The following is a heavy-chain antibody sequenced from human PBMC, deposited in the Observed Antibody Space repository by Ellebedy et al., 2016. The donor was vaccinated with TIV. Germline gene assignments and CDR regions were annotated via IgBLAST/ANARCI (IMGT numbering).Heavy chain of an antibody. CDR3: AKVLFAFGEFESPFDP. J-gene: IGHJ5*02. CDR1: GFTFNSYG. CDR2: IRYDGSDK. Sequence: PGGFLRLSCAASGFTFNSYGMHWVRQAPGKGLEWVTFIRYDGSDKYYSDSVKGRFTISRDNSKNTLNLQMNSLRLEDTAVYYCAKVLFAFGEFESPFDPWGQGTLVIVSS. D-gene: IGHD3-10*01. V-gene: IGHV3-30*02.